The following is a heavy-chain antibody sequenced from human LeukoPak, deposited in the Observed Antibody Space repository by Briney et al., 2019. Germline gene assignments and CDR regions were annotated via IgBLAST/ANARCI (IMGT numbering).Heavy chain of an antibody. J-gene: IGHJ6*02. Sequence: SETLSLTCTVSGGSIGSSSYNWGWIRQPPGKGLEWIGSIYYSGSTYYNPSLKSRGTISVDTSKNQFSLNLSSVTAADTAVYYCARRVVQAGMDVWGQGTTVTVSS. V-gene: IGHV4-39*01. CDR2: IYYSGST. CDR1: GGSIGSSSYN. CDR3: ARRVVQAGMDV. D-gene: IGHD6-6*01.